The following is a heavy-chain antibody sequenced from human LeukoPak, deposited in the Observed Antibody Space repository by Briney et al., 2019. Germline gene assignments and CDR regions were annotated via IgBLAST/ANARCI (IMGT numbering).Heavy chain of an antibody. V-gene: IGHV3-53*01. Sequence: GGSLRLSCAASGFTVSSNYMSWVRQAPGKGLERVSVIYSGGSTYYADSVKGRFTISRDNSKNTLYLQMNSLRAEDTAVYYCARATGDRDPDFFDYWGQGTLVTVSS. CDR2: IYSGGST. J-gene: IGHJ4*02. CDR1: GFTVSSNY. CDR3: ARATGDRDPDFFDY. D-gene: IGHD7-27*01.